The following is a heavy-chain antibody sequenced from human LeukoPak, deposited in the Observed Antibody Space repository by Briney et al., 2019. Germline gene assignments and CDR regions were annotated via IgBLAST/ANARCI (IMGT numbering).Heavy chain of an antibody. CDR2: IIPILGIA. CDR3: ARGVDYYCSGSYTYGMDV. J-gene: IGHJ6*02. V-gene: IGHV1-69*04. D-gene: IGHD3-10*01. CDR1: GGTFSSYA. Sequence: SVKVSCKASGGTFSSYAISWVRQAPGQGLEWMGTIIPILGIANYAQKFQGRVTITADKSTSTAYMELSSLRSEDTAVYYCARGVDYYCSGSYTYGMDVWGQGTTVTVSS.